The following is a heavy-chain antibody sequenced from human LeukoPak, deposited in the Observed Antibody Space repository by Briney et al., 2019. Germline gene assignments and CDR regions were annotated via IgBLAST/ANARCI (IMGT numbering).Heavy chain of an antibody. J-gene: IGHJ6*04. CDR1: GFTFSSYG. Sequence: PGRSLRLSCAASGFTFSSYGMHWVRQAPGKGVEWVAVIRYDGSNKYYADSAKGRFTICRDNSKNTLYLQMNSLRAEDTAVYYCARDGRDYDILTGYPFDYYYYGMDVWGKGTTVTVSS. V-gene: IGHV3-33*01. D-gene: IGHD3-9*01. CDR3: ARDGRDYDILTGYPFDYYYYGMDV. CDR2: IRYDGSNK.